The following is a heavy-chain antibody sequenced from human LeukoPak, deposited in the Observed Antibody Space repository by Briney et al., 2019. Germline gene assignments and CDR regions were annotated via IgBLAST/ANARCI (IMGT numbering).Heavy chain of an antibody. CDR3: ARTIVGATGADY. CDR2: ISGSGGST. Sequence: GGSPRLSCAASGFTFSSYAMSWVRQAPGKGLEWVSAISGSGGSTYYADSVKGRFTISRDNSKNTLYLQMNSLRAEDTAVYYCARTIVGATGADYWGQGTLVTVSS. D-gene: IGHD1-26*01. J-gene: IGHJ4*02. V-gene: IGHV3-23*01. CDR1: GFTFSSYA.